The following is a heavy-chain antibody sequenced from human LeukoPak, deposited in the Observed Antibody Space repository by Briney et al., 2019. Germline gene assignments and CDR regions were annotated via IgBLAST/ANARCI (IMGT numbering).Heavy chain of an antibody. CDR2: ISYDGSNK. Sequence: GGSLRLSCAASGFTFSSYGMHWVHQAPGKGLEWVAVISYDGSNKYYADSVKGRFTISRDNSKNTLYLQMNSLRAEDTAVYYCAKEWRPYYYDSSGYAHWGQGTLDTVSS. V-gene: IGHV3-30*18. J-gene: IGHJ4*02. D-gene: IGHD3-22*01. CDR1: GFTFSSYG. CDR3: AKEWRPYYYDSSGYAH.